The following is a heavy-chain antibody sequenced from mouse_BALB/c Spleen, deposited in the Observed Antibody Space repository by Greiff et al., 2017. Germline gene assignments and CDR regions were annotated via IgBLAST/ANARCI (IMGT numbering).Heavy chain of an antibody. CDR2: ISSGGSYT. J-gene: IGHJ3*01. D-gene: IGHD2-4*01. V-gene: IGHV5-9-4*01. Sequence: EVKLMESGGGLVKPGGSLKLSCAASGFTFSSYAMSWVCQSPEKRLEWVAEISSGGSYTYYPDTVTGRFTISRDNAKNTLYLEMSSLRSEDTAMYYCARAPSHYDYGAWFAYWGQGTLVTVSA. CDR1: GFTFSSYA. CDR3: ARAPSHYDYGAWFAY.